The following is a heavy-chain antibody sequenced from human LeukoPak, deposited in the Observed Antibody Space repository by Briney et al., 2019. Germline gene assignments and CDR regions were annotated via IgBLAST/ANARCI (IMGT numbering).Heavy chain of an antibody. Sequence: SETLYLTCTVSGASISSSSYYWGWLRQPPGKGLEWIGSIYYSGSTYYNPSLKSRVTISVDTSKNQFSLKLSSVTAADTAVYYCARMYYDFWSGYLDWFDPWGQGTLVTVSS. CDR2: IYYSGST. CDR1: GASISSSSYY. CDR3: ARMYYDFWSGYLDWFDP. J-gene: IGHJ5*02. D-gene: IGHD3-3*01. V-gene: IGHV4-39*01.